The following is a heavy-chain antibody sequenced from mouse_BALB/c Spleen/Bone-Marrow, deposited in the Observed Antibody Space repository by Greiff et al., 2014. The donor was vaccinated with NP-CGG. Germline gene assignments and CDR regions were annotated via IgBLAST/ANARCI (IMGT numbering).Heavy chain of an antibody. CDR2: INPKNGDT. J-gene: IGHJ1*01. V-gene: IGHV1-26*01. CDR3: VIGLRLYWYFDV. CDR1: GYTFTDYY. Sequence: EVQLVESGPELVKPGASVKMSCKASGYTFTDYYMKWVRQSRGKSLEWIGDINPKNGDTFYNQKFKDKATLTVDRSSSTAYMQLDSLTSEDSAAHYCVIGLRLYWYFDVWGAGTTVTVSS. D-gene: IGHD2-12*01.